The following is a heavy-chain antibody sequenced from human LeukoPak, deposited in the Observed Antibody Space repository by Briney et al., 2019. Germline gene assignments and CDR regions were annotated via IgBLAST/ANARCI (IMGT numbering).Heavy chain of an antibody. CDR1: GYTFTGYY. D-gene: IGHD5-12*01. V-gene: IGHV1-2*02. CDR3: ARVGGYSGYDLPFDY. J-gene: IGHJ4*02. CDR2: INPNSGGT. Sequence: ASVKVSCKASGYTFTGYYMHWVRQAPGQGLEWMGWINPNSGGTNYAQKFQGRVTMTRDTSISTAYMELSRLRSDDTAVYYCARVGGYSGYDLPFDYWGQGTPVTVSS.